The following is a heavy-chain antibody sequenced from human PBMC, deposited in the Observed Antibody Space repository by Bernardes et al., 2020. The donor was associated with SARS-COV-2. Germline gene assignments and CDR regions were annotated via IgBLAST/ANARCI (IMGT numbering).Heavy chain of an antibody. D-gene: IGHD2-2*01. Sequence: LSLTCAVSGYSISSGYYWGWIRQPPGKGLEWIGSIYHSGSTYYNPSLKSRVTISVDTSKNQFSLKLSSVTAADTAVYYCARKGYCSSTSCLEAPFDYWGQGTLVTVSP. V-gene: IGHV4-38-2*01. CDR1: GYSISSGYY. CDR3: ARKGYCSSTSCLEAPFDY. J-gene: IGHJ4*02. CDR2: IYHSGST.